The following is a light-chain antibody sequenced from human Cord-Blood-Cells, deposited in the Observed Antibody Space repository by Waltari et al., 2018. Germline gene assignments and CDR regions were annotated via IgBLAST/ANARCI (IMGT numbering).Light chain of an antibody. CDR1: QSISSY. V-gene: IGKV1-39*01. CDR3: QQSYSTPWT. CDR2: AAS. Sequence: DIQMTQSPSALSASVGARDTITCRASQSISSYLNWYQHKPGKAPDLLIYAASSLQSGVPSRFSGSGSGTDFTLTISSLPPEDFATYYCQQSYSTPWTFGQGTKVEIK. J-gene: IGKJ1*01.